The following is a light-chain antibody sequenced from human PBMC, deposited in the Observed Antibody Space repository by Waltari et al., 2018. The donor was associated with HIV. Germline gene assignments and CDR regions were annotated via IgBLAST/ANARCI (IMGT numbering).Light chain of an antibody. V-gene: IGLV1-47*01. Sequence: QSVLTQPPSASGTPGQRVTISCYGRSSNIGSKNVYWYQQLPGTAPKLLIYRNNQWPAGGSDRFSDSKCCTSASQSNSGLRSEDEAEYYWASWDYILSGYVFGTGTRVTV. J-gene: IGLJ1*01. CDR2: RNN. CDR1: SSNIGSKN. CDR3: ASWDYILSGYV.